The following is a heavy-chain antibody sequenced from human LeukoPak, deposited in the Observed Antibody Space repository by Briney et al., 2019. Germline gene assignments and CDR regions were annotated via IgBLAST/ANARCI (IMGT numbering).Heavy chain of an antibody. CDR1: GGSISSYY. D-gene: IGHD5-24*01. CDR3: ARAAEMATIDY. V-gene: IGHV4-59*01. Sequence: SETLSLTCTVSGGSISSYYWSWIRQPPGKGLEWIGYTYYSGSTNYNPSLKSRVTISVDTSKNQFSLKLSSVTAADTAVYYCARAAEMATIDYWGQGTLVTVSS. CDR2: TYYSGST. J-gene: IGHJ4*02.